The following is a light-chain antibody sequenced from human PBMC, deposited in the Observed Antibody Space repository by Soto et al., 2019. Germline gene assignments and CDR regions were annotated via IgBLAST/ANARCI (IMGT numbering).Light chain of an antibody. CDR2: YAS. Sequence: VLTQSPATLSSSPGERATLSCRASQTVSRYLAWYQQKPGQAPRLLIYYASNRATGIPARFSGSGSGTDYTLTISRLEPEDFAVYYCQQSSTWPFLTFGGGTKVEI. J-gene: IGKJ4*01. CDR1: QTVSRY. V-gene: IGKV3-11*01. CDR3: QQSSTWPFLT.